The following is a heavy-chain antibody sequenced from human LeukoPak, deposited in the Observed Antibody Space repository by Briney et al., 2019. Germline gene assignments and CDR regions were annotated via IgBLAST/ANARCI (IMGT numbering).Heavy chain of an antibody. CDR3: VRDISPSDSGSTG. Sequence: PGGSLRLSCAASGFTFSTYAMTWVRQAPGKGLEWVSAIGGTGDSTYYADSVKGRFTISRDNSKNTLYLQMNSLTAEDTAVYYCVRDISPSDSGSTGWGQGTLVTVSS. CDR2: IGGTGDST. J-gene: IGHJ4*02. V-gene: IGHV3-23*01. CDR1: GFTFSTYA. D-gene: IGHD1-26*01.